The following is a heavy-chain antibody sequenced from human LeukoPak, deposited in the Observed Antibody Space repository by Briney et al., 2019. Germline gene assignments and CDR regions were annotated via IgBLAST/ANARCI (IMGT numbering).Heavy chain of an antibody. CDR2: VYHSDST. V-gene: IGHV4-59*08. D-gene: IGHD1-1*01. Sequence: SETLSLTCSVSSDSMTSYFWSGIRQLPGKRLERIGYVYHSDSTIYNPSLKSRVSISEDTSKNHFSQNLTSVPPAHTAVYFCARANYTGNPQDYWGQGKLVTVSS. CDR1: SDSMTSYF. CDR3: ARANYTGNPQDY. J-gene: IGHJ4*02.